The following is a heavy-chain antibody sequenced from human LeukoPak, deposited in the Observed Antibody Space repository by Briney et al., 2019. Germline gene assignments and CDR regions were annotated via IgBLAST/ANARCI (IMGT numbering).Heavy chain of an antibody. V-gene: IGHV3-48*03. Sequence: PGGSLRLSCAASGFTFSSYEMNWVRQAPGKGLEWVSYISSSGSTIYYADSVKGRFTISRDNSKNTLYLQMNSLKTEDTAVYYCSYYDSSGYPYWGQGTLVTVSS. CDR2: ISSSGSTI. CDR3: SYYDSSGYPY. CDR1: GFTFSSYE. D-gene: IGHD3-22*01. J-gene: IGHJ4*02.